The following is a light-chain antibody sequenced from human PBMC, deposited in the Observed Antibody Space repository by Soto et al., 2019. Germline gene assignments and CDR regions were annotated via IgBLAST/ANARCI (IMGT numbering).Light chain of an antibody. Sequence: EIVLTQSPGTLSLSPGERATLSCRASQSVRSNYLAWYQQNPGQAPRLLLFGASSRATGIPDRFSGSGSGTDFTITISRLEPEDFAVYYCQQYGSSPLTFGGGNKVEIK. J-gene: IGKJ4*01. CDR3: QQYGSSPLT. V-gene: IGKV3-20*01. CDR1: QSVRSNY. CDR2: GAS.